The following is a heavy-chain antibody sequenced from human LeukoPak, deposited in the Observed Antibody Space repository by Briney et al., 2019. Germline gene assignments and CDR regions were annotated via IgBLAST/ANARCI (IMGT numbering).Heavy chain of an antibody. CDR2: IYNSGST. D-gene: IGHD1-26*01. Sequence: SETLSLTCTASGYSISSGYYWGGIRQPPGEGLEWFGSIYNSGSTYYNPSLKGRFTISIDTPKNQFSLKLSSVTAADTAVYYCARVLFGSGSYLGDALDIWGQGTMVTVSS. CDR3: ARVLFGSGSYLGDALDI. V-gene: IGHV4-38-2*02. J-gene: IGHJ3*02. CDR1: GYSISSGYY.